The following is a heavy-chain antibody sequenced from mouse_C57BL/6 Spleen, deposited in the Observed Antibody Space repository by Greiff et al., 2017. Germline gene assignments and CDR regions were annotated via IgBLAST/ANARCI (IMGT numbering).Heavy chain of an antibody. CDR1: GFNINDYF. D-gene: IGHD1-1*01. CDR3: AFYYYGSSWDYAMDD. J-gene: IGHJ4*01. V-gene: IGHV14-2*01. CDR2: IDPEDGET. Sequence: VQLQQSGAELVKPGASVKLSCTASGFNINDYFMHWVKQRPEQGLEWIGRIDPEDGETKYAQKFQGKATITADTSSNTAYLQLSSLTSEDSAVYYCAFYYYGSSWDYAMDDWGQGTSVTVYS.